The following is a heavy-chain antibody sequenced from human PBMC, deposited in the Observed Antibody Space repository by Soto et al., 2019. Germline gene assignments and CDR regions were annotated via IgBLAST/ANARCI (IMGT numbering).Heavy chain of an antibody. CDR1: GGSISSYY. CDR2: IYYSGST. J-gene: IGHJ4*02. D-gene: IGHD2-2*01. V-gene: IGHV4-59*08. CDR3: ARNLSSSLASHDY. Sequence: SETLSLTCTVSGGSISSYYWSWIRQPPGKGLEWIGYIYYSGSTNYNPSLKSRVTISVDTSKNQFSLKLSSVTAADTAVYYCARNLSSSLASHDYWGQGTLVTVS.